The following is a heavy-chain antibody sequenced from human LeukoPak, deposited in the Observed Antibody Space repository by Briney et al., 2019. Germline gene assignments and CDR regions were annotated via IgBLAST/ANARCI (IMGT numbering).Heavy chain of an antibody. J-gene: IGHJ4*02. CDR1: GFTVSSNY. V-gene: IGHV3-53*01. Sequence: GGSLRLSCAASGFTVSSNYMSWVRQAPGKGLEWVSVIYSGGGTYYADSVKGRFTISRDNSKNTLYLQMNSLRAEDTAVYHCARDMAGPPLFYYWGQGTLVTVSS. CDR3: ARDMAGPPLFYY. D-gene: IGHD6-19*01. CDR2: IYSGGGT.